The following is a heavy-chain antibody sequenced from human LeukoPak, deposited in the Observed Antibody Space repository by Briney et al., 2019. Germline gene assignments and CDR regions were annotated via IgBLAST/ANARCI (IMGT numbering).Heavy chain of an antibody. Sequence: SETLSLTCTVSGGSISSSSYYWGWIRQPPGKRLEWIGSIYYSGSTYYNPSLKSRVTISVDTSKNQFSLKLSSVTAADTAVYYCARPRGSYSTNFDYWGQGTLVTVSS. CDR2: IYYSGST. V-gene: IGHV4-39*01. CDR3: ARPRGSYSTNFDY. D-gene: IGHD1-26*01. CDR1: GGSISSSSYY. J-gene: IGHJ4*02.